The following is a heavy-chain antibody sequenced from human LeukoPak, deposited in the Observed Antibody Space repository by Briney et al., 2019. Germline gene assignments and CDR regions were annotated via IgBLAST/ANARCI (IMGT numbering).Heavy chain of an antibody. D-gene: IGHD1-7*01. CDR3: ARQGPGTTSADHYYGMDV. V-gene: IGHV4-39*01. CDR1: GASISSRSFS. J-gene: IGHJ6*02. Sequence: SETLSLTCSVSGASISSRSFSWGWIRQPPGKGLEWIGSVYSGGYTYYKPSLKSRVTISLDTSKNQFSLKLSSVTAADTAVYYCARQGPGTTSADHYYGMDVWGQGTTVTVSS. CDR2: VYSGGYT.